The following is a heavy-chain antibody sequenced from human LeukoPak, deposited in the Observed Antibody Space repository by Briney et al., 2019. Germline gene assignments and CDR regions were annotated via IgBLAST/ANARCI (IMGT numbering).Heavy chain of an antibody. V-gene: IGHV1-2*02. Sequence: ASVKVSCKASGYTFSGYHMHWVRQAPGQGLEWMGWIDPNSGGTKSAQNFQGRATMTRETSISTVYMELSRLRSDDTAVYYCVRGQPLPLSGSYLVDPWGQGTLVTVSS. CDR3: VRGQPLPLSGSYLVDP. D-gene: IGHD1-26*01. CDR1: GYTFSGYH. J-gene: IGHJ5*02. CDR2: IDPNSGGT.